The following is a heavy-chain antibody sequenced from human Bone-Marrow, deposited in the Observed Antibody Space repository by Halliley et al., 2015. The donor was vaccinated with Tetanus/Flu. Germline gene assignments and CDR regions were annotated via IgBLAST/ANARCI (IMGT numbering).Heavy chain of an antibody. CDR1: GFTFSDYS. CDR3: ARSYSGSYPPDAFDI. J-gene: IGHJ3*02. CDR2: VSSHSSSK. V-gene: IGHV3-21*01. D-gene: IGHD1-26*01. Sequence: TASGFTFSDYSMKWVRQAPGKGLEWVSSVSSHSSSKYYADSVKGRFTISRDNAKNSLSLQMNSLRAEDTAVYYCARSYSGSYPPDAFDIWGQGTMVTVSS.